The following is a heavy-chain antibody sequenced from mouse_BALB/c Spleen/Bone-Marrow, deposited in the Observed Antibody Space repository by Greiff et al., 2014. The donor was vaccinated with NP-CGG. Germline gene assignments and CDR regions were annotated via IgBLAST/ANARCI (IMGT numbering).Heavy chain of an antibody. Sequence: QVQLKQSGPGLVAPSQSLSISCTVSGFSLTSYGVHWVRQPPGKGLEWLGVIWADGSTNYNSALMSRLSISKDNSKSQVFLKMNSRQTDDTASYYCARITTATGAMDYWGQGTSVTVSS. J-gene: IGHJ4*01. V-gene: IGHV2-9*02. CDR2: IWADGST. CDR1: GFSLTSYG. CDR3: ARITTATGAMDY. D-gene: IGHD1-2*01.